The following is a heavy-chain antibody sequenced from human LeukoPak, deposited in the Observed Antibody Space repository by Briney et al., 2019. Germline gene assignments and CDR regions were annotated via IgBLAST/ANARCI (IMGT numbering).Heavy chain of an antibody. CDR3: ARDPPTFDAFDI. J-gene: IGHJ3*02. D-gene: IGHD3-16*01. CDR1: GGSFSGYY. V-gene: IGHV4-34*01. CDR2: ISHSGST. Sequence: PSETLSLTCAVYGGSFSGYYWSWIRQPPGKGLEWIGEISHSGSTNYNPSLKSRVTISVDTSKNQFSLKLSSVTAADTAVYYCARDPPTFDAFDIWGQGTMVTVSS.